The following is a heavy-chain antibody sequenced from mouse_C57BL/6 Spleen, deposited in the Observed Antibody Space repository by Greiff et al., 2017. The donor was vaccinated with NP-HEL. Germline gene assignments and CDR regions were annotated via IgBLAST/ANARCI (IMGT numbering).Heavy chain of an antibody. CDR3: TKGDSSGYDY. V-gene: IGHV14-4*01. D-gene: IGHD3-2*02. CDR2: IDPENGDT. CDR1: GFNIKDDY. Sequence: DVKLVESGAELVRPGASVKLSCTASGFNIKDDYMHWVKQRPEQGLEWIGWIDPENGDTEYASKFQGKATITADTSSNTAYLQLSSLTSEDTAVYYCTKGDSSGYDYWGQGTTLTVSS. J-gene: IGHJ2*01.